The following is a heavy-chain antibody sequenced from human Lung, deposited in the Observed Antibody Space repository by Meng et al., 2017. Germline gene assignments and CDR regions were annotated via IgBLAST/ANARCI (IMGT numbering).Heavy chain of an antibody. J-gene: IGHJ3*02. CDR2: INSDGSSI. V-gene: IGHV3-74*03. CDR1: GFTFSGYW. Sequence: EVDGVVSGGGLVQPGGSLRLSCAVYGFTFSGYWMHWVRQAPGKGLVWVSRINSDGSSITYADSVKGRFTTSRDNVKNTLYLQMNSLRVEDTAVYYCARDGGSGSYGAFDIWGPGTMVTVSS. CDR3: ARDGGSGSYGAFDI. D-gene: IGHD1-26*01.